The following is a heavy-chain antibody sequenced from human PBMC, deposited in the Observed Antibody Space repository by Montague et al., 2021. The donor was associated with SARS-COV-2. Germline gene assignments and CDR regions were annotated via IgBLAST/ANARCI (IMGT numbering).Heavy chain of an antibody. CDR1: GASISSRSYL. D-gene: IGHD6-13*01. Sequence: SETLSLTCSVSGASISSRSYLWGWVRQPPGKGLEWIGNFYYDGSLYYXXXLKSRVSISVDTSKNQFSLRLNSVTAADTAVYYCASRTAAPGGWLDHWGQGTLVTVSS. J-gene: IGHJ5*02. CDR3: ASRTAAPGGWLDH. V-gene: IGHV4-39*01. CDR2: FYYDGSL.